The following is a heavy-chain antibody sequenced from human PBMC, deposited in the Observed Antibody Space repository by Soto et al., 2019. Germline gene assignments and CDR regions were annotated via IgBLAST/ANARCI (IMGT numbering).Heavy chain of an antibody. CDR3: ARDPRVTMVRGVITGMGY. D-gene: IGHD3-10*01. J-gene: IGHJ4*02. V-gene: IGHV1-2*02. CDR1: GYTFTGYY. Sequence: ASVKVSCKASGYTFTGYYMHWVRQAPGQGLEWMGWINPNSGGTNYAQKFQGRVTMTRDTSISTAYMELSRLRSDDTAVYYCARDPRVTMVRGVITGMGYWGQGTLATVSS. CDR2: INPNSGGT.